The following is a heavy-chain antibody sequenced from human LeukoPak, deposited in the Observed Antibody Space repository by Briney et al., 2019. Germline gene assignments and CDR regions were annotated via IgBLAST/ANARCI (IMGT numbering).Heavy chain of an antibody. V-gene: IGHV3-15*01. D-gene: IGHD2-15*01. CDR2: IRAETAGGTT. CDR1: GFTFNNAW. CDR3: STGGGTNDY. Sequence: PGGSLRLSCAASGFTFNNAWMSWVRQAPGKGLEWVGRIRAETAGGTTDYGAPVKGRFTISRDDSKNTLYLQMNSLKTEDPAVYFCSTGGGTNDYWGQGTLVTVSS. J-gene: IGHJ4*02.